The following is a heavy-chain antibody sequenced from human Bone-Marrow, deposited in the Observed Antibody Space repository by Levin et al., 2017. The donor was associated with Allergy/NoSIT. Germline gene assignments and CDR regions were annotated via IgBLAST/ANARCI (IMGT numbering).Heavy chain of an antibody. CDR2: IWYDGSNK. CDR1: GFTFSSYG. Sequence: QTGGSLRLSCAASGFTFSSYGMHWVRQAPGKGLEWVAVIWYDGSNKYYADSVKGRFTISRDNSKNTLYLQMNSLRAEDTAVYYCAREGTYYDFWSGYLDDAFDIWGQGTMVTVSS. J-gene: IGHJ3*02. D-gene: IGHD3-3*01. V-gene: IGHV3-33*01. CDR3: AREGTYYDFWSGYLDDAFDI.